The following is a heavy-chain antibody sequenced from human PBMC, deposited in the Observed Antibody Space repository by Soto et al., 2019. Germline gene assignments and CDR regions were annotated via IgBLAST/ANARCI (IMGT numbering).Heavy chain of an antibody. CDR1: GFTFSSYA. J-gene: IGHJ4*02. Sequence: GGSLRLSCAASGFTFSSYAMHWVRQAPGKGLEYVSAISSNGGSTYYANSVKGRFTISRDNSKNTLYLQMGSLRAEDMAVYYCARDPNYDILTGGGGFCDYWGQGTLVTVSS. D-gene: IGHD3-9*01. CDR2: ISSNGGST. CDR3: ARDPNYDILTGGGGFCDY. V-gene: IGHV3-64*01.